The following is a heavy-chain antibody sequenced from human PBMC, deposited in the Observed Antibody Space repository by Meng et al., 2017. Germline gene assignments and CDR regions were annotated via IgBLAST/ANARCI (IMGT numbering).Heavy chain of an antibody. CDR2: INSDGSST. J-gene: IGHJ4*02. Sequence: GESLKISCAASGFTFSSYWMHWVRQAPGKGLVWVSRINSDGSSTSYADSVKGRFTISRDNAKNTLHLQMNSLRAEDTAVYYCASQSLWFGEDYWGQGTLVTVSS. V-gene: IGHV3-74*01. D-gene: IGHD3-10*01. CDR3: ASQSLWFGEDY. CDR1: GFTFSSYW.